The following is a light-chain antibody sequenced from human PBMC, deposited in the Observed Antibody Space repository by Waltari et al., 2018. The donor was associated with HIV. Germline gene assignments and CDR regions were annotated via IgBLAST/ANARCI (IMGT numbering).Light chain of an antibody. Sequence: DIVMTQSPDSLAVSLGERATIMCKSSQSLYSSSHKNSLAWYPPKPGHPPVLLIDWASTRNAGVPDRVSGSGSGTDFTLTISSLQDEAVAVYYHQQYCTTPYTFGQGTKLGIK. CDR1: QSLYSSSHKNS. CDR2: WAS. CDR3: QQYCTTPYT. V-gene: IGKV4-1*01. J-gene: IGKJ2*01.